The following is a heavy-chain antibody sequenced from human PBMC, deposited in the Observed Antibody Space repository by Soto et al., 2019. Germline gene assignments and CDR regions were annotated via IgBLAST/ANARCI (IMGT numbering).Heavy chain of an antibody. Sequence: GGSLRLSCSASGFTFSIYAMHWVRQAPGKGLEYVSSISTNGGSTDYADSVKGRFTISRDNSKNTLSLQMNSLRVEDTAVYYCAKAEWFGVVLSWGYFDYWGQGTLVTVSS. CDR1: GFTFSIYA. D-gene: IGHD3-10*01. V-gene: IGHV3-64*04. J-gene: IGHJ4*02. CDR3: AKAEWFGVVLSWGYFDY. CDR2: ISTNGGST.